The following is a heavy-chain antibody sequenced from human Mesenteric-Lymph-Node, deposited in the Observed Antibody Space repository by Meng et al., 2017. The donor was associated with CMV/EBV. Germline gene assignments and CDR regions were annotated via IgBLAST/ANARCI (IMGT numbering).Heavy chain of an antibody. CDR2: IYYSGST. Sequence: TCTVSGGSVSSGDYFWSWSRQPPGKGLEWIAYIYYSGSTYYNPSLKSRLTLSVDMSKNQFSLKLSSVTAADTAVYYCARVVHNWFDPWGQGTLVTVSS. CDR1: GGSVSSGDYF. CDR3: ARVVHNWFDP. V-gene: IGHV4-30-4*08. J-gene: IGHJ5*02.